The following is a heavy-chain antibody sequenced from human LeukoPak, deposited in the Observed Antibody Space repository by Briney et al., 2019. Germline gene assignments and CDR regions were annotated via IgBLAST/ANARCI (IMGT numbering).Heavy chain of an antibody. CDR2: IVVGSGNT. J-gene: IGHJ4*02. V-gene: IGHV1-58*01. CDR1: GFIFSSSA. Sequence: SVKVSCKASGFIFSSSAVQWVRQARGQRLEWTGWIVVGSGNTNYAQNFQERVTITRDMSTSTAYMELSSLRSEDTAVYYCVADCYGDCIDWGQGTLVTVSS. CDR3: VADCYGDCID. D-gene: IGHD4-17*01.